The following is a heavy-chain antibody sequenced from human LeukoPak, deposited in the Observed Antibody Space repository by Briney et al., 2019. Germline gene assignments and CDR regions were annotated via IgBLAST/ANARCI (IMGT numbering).Heavy chain of an antibody. Sequence: ASVKVSCEASGYTFTSYDINWVHQATGQGLEWMGWMNPNSGNTGYAQKFQGRVTMTRNTSISTAYMELSSLRSEDTAVYYCARSKPDRFWSGYYIDYWGQGTLVTVSS. V-gene: IGHV1-8*01. CDR1: GYTFTSYD. CDR2: MNPNSGNT. CDR3: ARSKPDRFWSGYYIDY. J-gene: IGHJ4*02. D-gene: IGHD3-3*01.